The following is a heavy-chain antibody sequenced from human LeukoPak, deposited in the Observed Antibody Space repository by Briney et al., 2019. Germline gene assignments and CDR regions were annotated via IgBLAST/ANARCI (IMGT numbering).Heavy chain of an antibody. J-gene: IGHJ4*02. CDR2: IYYSGST. Sequence: SETLSLTCTVSGGSISSYYWSWVRQPPGKGLEWIGYIYYSGSTNYNPSLKSRVTISVDTSKNQFSLKLSSVTAADTAVYYCARGILPSSFGYWGQGTLVTVSS. CDR3: ARGILPSSFGY. CDR1: GGSISSYY. V-gene: IGHV4-59*01. D-gene: IGHD1-26*01.